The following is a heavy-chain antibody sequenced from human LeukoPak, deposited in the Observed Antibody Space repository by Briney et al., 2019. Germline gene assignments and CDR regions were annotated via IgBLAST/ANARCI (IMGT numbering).Heavy chain of an antibody. D-gene: IGHD6-13*01. CDR2: IYHSGST. V-gene: IGHV4-59*05. CDR1: GGSISSYY. J-gene: IGHJ6*03. CDR3: ATSSSHLIYYYYYMDV. Sequence: SETLSLTCTVSGGSISSYYWSWIRQPAGKGLEWIGRIYHSGSTYYNPSLKSRVTISVDTSKNQFSLKLSSVTAADTAVYYCATSSSHLIYYYYYMDVWGKGTTVTVS.